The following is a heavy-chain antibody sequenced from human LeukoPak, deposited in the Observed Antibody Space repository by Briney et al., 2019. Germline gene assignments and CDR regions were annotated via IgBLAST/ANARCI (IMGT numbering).Heavy chain of an antibody. CDR1: GFTFSSYA. CDR3: AKVDRYDYVWGSYIDY. Sequence: GGSLRLSCAASGFTFSSYAMSWVRQAPGKGLEWVSAISGSGGSTYYADSVKGRFTISRDNSKNTLYLQMNSLRAEDKAVYYCAKVDRYDYVWGSYIDYWGQGTLVTVSS. V-gene: IGHV3-23*01. J-gene: IGHJ4*02. D-gene: IGHD3-16*01. CDR2: ISGSGGST.